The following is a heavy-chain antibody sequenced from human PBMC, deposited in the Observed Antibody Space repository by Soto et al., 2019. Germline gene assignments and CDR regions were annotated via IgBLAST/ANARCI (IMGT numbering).Heavy chain of an antibody. CDR1: GFTFSTYA. J-gene: IGHJ3*02. V-gene: IGHV3-23*01. CDR3: AKMVWVVPAAILKDAFDI. CDR2: ISGSGGST. Sequence: GGSLRLSCAASGFTFSTYAMSWVRQAPGKGLEWVSAISGSGGSTYYADSVRGRFTTSRDNPKTTVFLQMNSLRAEDTAVYYCAKMVWVVPAAILKDAFDIWGQGTMVTVSS. D-gene: IGHD2-2*01.